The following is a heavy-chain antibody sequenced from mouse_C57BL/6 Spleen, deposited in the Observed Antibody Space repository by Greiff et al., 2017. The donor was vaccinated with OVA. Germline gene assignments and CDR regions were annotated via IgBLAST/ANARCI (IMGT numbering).Heavy chain of an antibody. J-gene: IGHJ4*01. Sequence: VKLQESGPGILQPSQTLSLTCSFSGFSLSTFGMGVGWIRQPSGKGLEWLAHIWWDDDKYYNPALKSRLTISKDTSKNQVFLKIANVDTADTATYYCARLYDYDRGYYAMDYWGQGTSVTVSS. CDR2: IWWDDDK. CDR1: GFSLSTFGMG. V-gene: IGHV8-8*01. CDR3: ARLYDYDRGYYAMDY. D-gene: IGHD2-4*01.